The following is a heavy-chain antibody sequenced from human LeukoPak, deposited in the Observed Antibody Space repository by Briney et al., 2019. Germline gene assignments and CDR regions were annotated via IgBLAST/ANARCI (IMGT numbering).Heavy chain of an antibody. CDR1: GYTFTSYG. D-gene: IGHD1-26*01. V-gene: IGHV1-18*01. CDR3: ARARSLGVGATTYGY. CDR2: ISAYNGNT. Sequence: ASVKVSCKAPGYTFTSYGISWVRQAPGQGLEWMGWISAYNGNTNYAQKLQGRVTMTTDTSTSTAYMELRSLRSDDTAVYYCARARSLGVGATTYGYWGQGTLVTVSS. J-gene: IGHJ4*02.